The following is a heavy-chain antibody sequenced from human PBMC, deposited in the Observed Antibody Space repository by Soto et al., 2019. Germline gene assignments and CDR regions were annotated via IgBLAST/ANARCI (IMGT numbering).Heavy chain of an antibody. CDR2: INPNGGAT. CDR3: AREDIMPTIYFDY. V-gene: IGHV1-46*01. Sequence: ASVKVSCKASGYTFTSYYMHWVRQAPGQGLEWMGLINPNGGATNYAQKFQGRVTMTSDTSTSTFYMDLSSLRSEDTAVYYCAREDIMPTIYFDYWGQGTLVTVSS. D-gene: IGHD5-12*01. CDR1: GYTFTSYY. J-gene: IGHJ4*02.